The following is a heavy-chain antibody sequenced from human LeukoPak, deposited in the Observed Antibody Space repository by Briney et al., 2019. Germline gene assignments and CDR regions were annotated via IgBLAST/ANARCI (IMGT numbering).Heavy chain of an antibody. CDR2: IIPIFGTA. CDR3: ARERRVGRFLDSAYYFDY. CDR1: GGTFSSYA. J-gene: IGHJ4*02. D-gene: IGHD3/OR15-3a*01. Sequence: SSVKVSCKASGGTFSSYAISWVRQAPGQGLEWMGGIIPIFGTANYAQKFQGRVTTTADESTSTAYMELSSLRSEDTAVYYCARERRVGRFLDSAYYFDYWGQGTLVTVSS. V-gene: IGHV1-69*01.